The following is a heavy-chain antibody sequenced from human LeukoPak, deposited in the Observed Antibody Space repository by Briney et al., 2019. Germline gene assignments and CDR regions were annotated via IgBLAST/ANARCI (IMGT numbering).Heavy chain of an antibody. D-gene: IGHD4-17*01. CDR2: IIPIFGTA. CDR1: GGTFSSYA. V-gene: IGHV1-69*13. CDR3: ARDYGDYDDHRPGAFDI. Sequence: SVKVSCKASGGTFSSYAISWVRQAPGQGLEWMGGIIPIFGTANYAQKFQGRVTITADESTSTAYMELSSLRSEDTAVYYCARDYGDYDDHRPGAFDIWGQGTMVTVSS. J-gene: IGHJ3*02.